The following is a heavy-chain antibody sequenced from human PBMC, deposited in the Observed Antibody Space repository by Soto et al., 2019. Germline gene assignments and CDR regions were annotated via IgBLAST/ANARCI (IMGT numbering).Heavy chain of an antibody. J-gene: IGHJ4*02. CDR3: AKNIGGFSGYANFDY. Sequence: EVQLLESGGDLVQPGGSLRLSCVASGFTFSNDDLSWVRQASGKGLEWVSAITAGGFNTYYADSVKGRFTISSDNSKNTLYLQMNSLRADDTAVYYCAKNIGGFSGYANFDYWGQGTLVTVSS. CDR1: GFTFSNDD. CDR2: ITAGGFNT. V-gene: IGHV3-23*01. D-gene: IGHD5-12*01.